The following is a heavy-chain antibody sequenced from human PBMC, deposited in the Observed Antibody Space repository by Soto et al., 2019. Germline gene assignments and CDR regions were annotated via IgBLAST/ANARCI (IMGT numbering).Heavy chain of an antibody. D-gene: IGHD4-17*01. CDR2: ISSSSSYI. CDR1: GFTFSSYS. J-gene: IGHJ4*02. V-gene: IGHV3-21*01. CDR3: ARDWSSGDYSPYY. Sequence: GGSLRLSCAASGFTFSSYSMNWVRQAPGKGLEWVSSISSSSSYIYYADSVKGRFTISRDNAKNSLYLQMNSLRAEDTAVYYYARDWSSGDYSPYYWGQGTLVTVSS.